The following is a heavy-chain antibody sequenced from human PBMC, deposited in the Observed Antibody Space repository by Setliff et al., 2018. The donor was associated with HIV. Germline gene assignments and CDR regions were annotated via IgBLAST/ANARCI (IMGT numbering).Heavy chain of an antibody. CDR3: ARGPTTVTNYYYYYMDV. Sequence: PGGSLRLSCAASGFIFSSFEMNWVRQAPGKGLEWVSYINSYGSSTYYADSVKGRFTISRDNAKNSLYLQMNGLRAEDTAVYYCARGPTTVTNYYYYYMDVWGKGTTVTVSS. J-gene: IGHJ6*03. CDR1: GFIFSSFE. D-gene: IGHD4-17*01. V-gene: IGHV3-48*03. CDR2: INSYGSST.